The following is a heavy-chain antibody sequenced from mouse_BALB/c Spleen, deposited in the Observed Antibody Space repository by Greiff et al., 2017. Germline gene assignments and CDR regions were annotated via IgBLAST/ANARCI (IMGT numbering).Heavy chain of an antibody. CDR3: ARNLYYYGHYYAMDY. J-gene: IGHJ4*01. CDR2: IWSGGST. CDR1: GFSLTSYG. V-gene: IGHV2-2*02. Sequence: VMLVESGPGLVQPSQSLSITCTVSGFSLTSYGVHWVRQSPGKGLEWLGVIWSGGSTDYNAAFISRLSISKDNSKSLVFFKMNSLQANDTAIYYCARNLYYYGHYYAMDYWGQGTSVTVSS. D-gene: IGHD1-1*01.